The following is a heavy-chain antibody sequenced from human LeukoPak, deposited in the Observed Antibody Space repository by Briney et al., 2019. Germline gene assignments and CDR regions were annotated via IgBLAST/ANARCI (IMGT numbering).Heavy chain of an antibody. CDR2: IIPIFGTA. CDR3: ARRPYYDILTGPNSHYYGMDV. Sequence: GASVNVSCKASGGTFSSYAISWVRQAPGQGLEWMGGIIPIFGTANYAQKFQGRVTITADESTSTAYMELSSLRSEDTAVYYCARRPYYDILTGPNSHYYGMDVWGKGTTVTVSS. CDR1: GGTFSSYA. V-gene: IGHV1-69*13. D-gene: IGHD3-9*01. J-gene: IGHJ6*04.